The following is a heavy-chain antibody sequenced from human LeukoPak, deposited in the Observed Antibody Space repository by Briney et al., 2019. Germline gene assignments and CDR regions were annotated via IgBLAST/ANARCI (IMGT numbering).Heavy chain of an antibody. CDR2: INPNSGGT. V-gene: IGHV1-2*02. J-gene: IGHJ4*02. CDR3: ARGVNSGSYYLGDFDY. Sequence: ASVQVSCQASGYTFTSYYMHWVRQAPGQGLEWMGWINPNSGGTNYAQKCQGRVTMTRDTSISTAYMELSRLRSDDTAVYYCARGVNSGSYYLGDFDYWGQGTLVTVSS. D-gene: IGHD1-26*01. CDR1: GYTFTSYY.